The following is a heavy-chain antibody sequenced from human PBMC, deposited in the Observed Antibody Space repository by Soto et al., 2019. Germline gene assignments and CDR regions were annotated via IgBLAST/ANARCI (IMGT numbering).Heavy chain of an antibody. Sequence: GESLKISCKGSGYRFSTYWIGWVRQMPGKGLEWMGIIYPDDSDTKYNPSFQGQVTISADKSITTTYLQWSSLKASDTAIYYCAASIFYYGMDVWGQGTTVTVSS. J-gene: IGHJ6*02. CDR2: IYPDDSDT. CDR3: AASIFYYGMDV. CDR1: GYRFSTYW. V-gene: IGHV5-51*01.